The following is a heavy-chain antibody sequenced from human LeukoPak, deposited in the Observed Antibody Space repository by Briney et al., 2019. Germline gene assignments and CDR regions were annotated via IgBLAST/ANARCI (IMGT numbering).Heavy chain of an antibody. Sequence: GGSLRLSCAASGFTFSSYWMSWVRQAPGKGLEWVANIKQDGSEKYYVDSVKGRFTISRDNAKNSLYLQMNSLRAEDTAVYYCARDVGYCSSTSCSLLYYYYYMDVWGKGATVTVSS. CDR1: GFTFSSYW. CDR2: IKQDGSEK. V-gene: IGHV3-7*03. CDR3: ARDVGYCSSTSCSLLYYYYYMDV. J-gene: IGHJ6*03. D-gene: IGHD2-2*01.